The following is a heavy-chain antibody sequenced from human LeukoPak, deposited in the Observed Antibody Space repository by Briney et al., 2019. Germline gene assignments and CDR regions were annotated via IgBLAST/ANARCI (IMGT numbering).Heavy chain of an antibody. J-gene: IGHJ6*02. D-gene: IGHD6-25*01. CDR3: AKDTAADYYYYGMDV. CDR1: GFTFDDYA. Sequence: PGRSLRLSCAASGFTFDDYAMHWVRQAPGKGLEWVSGISWNSGSIGYADSVKGRFTISRDNAKNSLYLQMNSPRAEDTALYYCAKDTAADYYYYGMDVWGQGTTVTVSS. V-gene: IGHV3-9*01. CDR2: ISWNSGSI.